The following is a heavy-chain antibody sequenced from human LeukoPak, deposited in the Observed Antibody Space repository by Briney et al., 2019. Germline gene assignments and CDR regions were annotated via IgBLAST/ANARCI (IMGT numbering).Heavy chain of an antibody. CDR1: GYTFTSYY. J-gene: IGHJ3*02. V-gene: IGHV1-46*01. D-gene: IGHD3-22*01. CDR2: INPSGGRT. CDR3: ARAHPSTYYVPSSGYLSGHDASDI. Sequence: AAVKLSCKASGYTFTSYYMHWVRQAPGQGLEWMGIINPSGGRTTYAQKFQGRVTMTGDTSASTIYMELSSLRSEDTAVYYCARAHPSTYYVPSSGYLSGHDASDIWGLGTMVTVSS.